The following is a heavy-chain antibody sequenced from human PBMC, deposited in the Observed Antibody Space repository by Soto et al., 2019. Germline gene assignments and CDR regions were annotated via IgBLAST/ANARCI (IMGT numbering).Heavy chain of an antibody. CDR2: ISYDGSNR. V-gene: IGHV3-30*18. CDR3: AKSGYDGSGSYLGFDS. CDR1: GFSFRSYA. J-gene: IGHJ4*02. Sequence: QVQLVESGGGVVQPGRSLRLACAASGFSFRSYAIHWVRQAPGKGLEWVAVISYDGSNRYYADSVKGRVTISRDNSKNTLYLQMKSLTVDDTAVYYCAKSGYDGSGSYLGFDSWCQGTLVIVSS. D-gene: IGHD3-22*01.